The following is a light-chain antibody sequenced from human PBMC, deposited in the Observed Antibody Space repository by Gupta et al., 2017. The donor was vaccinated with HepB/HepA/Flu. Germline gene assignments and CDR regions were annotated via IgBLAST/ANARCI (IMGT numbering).Light chain of an antibody. V-gene: IGKV1-9*01. CDR3: QQLNSYPIT. J-gene: IGKJ4*01. Sequence: DIQLTQSPSFLSASLGDRVTITCRASQGISSYLAWYQQKPGKAPKLLIYDASTMQSGVPSRSSGSGSGTEFTLTISSLQPEDFATYYCQQLNSYPITFGGGTKVETK. CDR1: QGISSY. CDR2: DAS.